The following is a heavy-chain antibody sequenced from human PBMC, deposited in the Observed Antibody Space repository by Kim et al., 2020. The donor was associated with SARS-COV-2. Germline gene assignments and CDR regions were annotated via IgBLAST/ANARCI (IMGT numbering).Heavy chain of an antibody. CDR1: GGSFSGYY. CDR2: INHSGST. CDR3: ATGRRITMVRGVIIRFWFDP. J-gene: IGHJ5*02. Sequence: SETLSLTCAVYGGSFSGYYWSWIRQPPGKGLEWIGEINHSGSTNYNPSLKSRVTISVDTSKNQFSLKLSSVTAADTAVYYCATGRRITMVRGVIIRFWFDPWGQGTLVTVSS. D-gene: IGHD3-10*01. V-gene: IGHV4-34*01.